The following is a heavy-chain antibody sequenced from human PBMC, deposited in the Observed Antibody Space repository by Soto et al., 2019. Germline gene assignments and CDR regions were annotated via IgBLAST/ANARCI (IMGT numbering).Heavy chain of an antibody. CDR1: GFTFSSDA. J-gene: IGHJ5*02. D-gene: IGHD1-7*01. CDR2: ISGSGGST. CDR3: AKDDVHNWNYQNGFDP. V-gene: IGHV3-23*01. Sequence: GGSLRLSCAASGFTFSSDAMSWGRKAPGKGLEWVSAISGSGGSTYYADSVKGRFTISRDNSKNTLYLQMNSLRAEDTAVYYCAKDDVHNWNYQNGFDPWGQGTLVTVSS.